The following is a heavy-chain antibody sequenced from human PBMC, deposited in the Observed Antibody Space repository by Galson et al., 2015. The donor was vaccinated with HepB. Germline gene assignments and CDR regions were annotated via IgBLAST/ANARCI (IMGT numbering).Heavy chain of an antibody. CDR1: GFTFSSYG. V-gene: IGHV3-33*01. CDR3: ARMGHPVTTGGGYYYYYYMDV. CDR2: IWYDGSNK. J-gene: IGHJ6*03. Sequence: SLRLSCAASGFTFSSYGMHWVRQAPGKGLEWVAVIWYDGSNKYYADSVKGRFTISRDNSKNTLYLQMNSLRAEDTAVYYCARMGHPVTTGGGYYYYYYMDVWGKGTAVTVSS. D-gene: IGHD4-17*01.